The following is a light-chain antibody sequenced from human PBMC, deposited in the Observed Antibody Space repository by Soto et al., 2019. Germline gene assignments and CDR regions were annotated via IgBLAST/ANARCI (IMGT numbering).Light chain of an antibody. Sequence: EIVMTQSPATLSVSPGETATLSCRASQSVTSDLAWYQQKPGQAPRLLIYGASTRATGIPTRFNGRGSGTGTTLNISPLQTEDFSVYYTQQYKTLPLTFGGGTKAEIK. J-gene: IGKJ4*01. CDR1: QSVTSD. CDR3: QQYKTLPLT. CDR2: GAS. V-gene: IGKV3-15*01.